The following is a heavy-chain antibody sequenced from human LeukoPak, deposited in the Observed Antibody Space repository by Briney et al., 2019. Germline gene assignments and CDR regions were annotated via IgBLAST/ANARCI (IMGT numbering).Heavy chain of an antibody. Sequence: GGSLRLSCAASGFTFNNYAMSWVRQAPGKGLEWVSAIGDNGGATKYADSVKGRFTISRDNSRNTLYLQLNSLRVEDTAIYYCGRDWKLDYWGQGTLVTVSS. D-gene: IGHD1-1*01. CDR3: GRDWKLDY. CDR1: GFTFNNYA. CDR2: IGDNGGAT. V-gene: IGHV3-23*01. J-gene: IGHJ4*02.